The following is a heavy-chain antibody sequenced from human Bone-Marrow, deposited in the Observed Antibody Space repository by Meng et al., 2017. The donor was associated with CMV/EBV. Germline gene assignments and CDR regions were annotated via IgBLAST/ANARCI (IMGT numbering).Heavy chain of an antibody. CDR2: IKQDGGEK. CDR1: GFTFSSYW. CDR3: ARGACSSTSCHALALVRYYYYYGMDV. Sequence: GESLKISCAASGFTFSSYWMSWVRQAPGKGLEWVANIKQDGGEKYYVDSVKGRFTISRDNAKNSLYLQMNSLRAEDTAVYYCARGACSSTSCHALALVRYYYYYGMDVWGQGTTVTVSS. J-gene: IGHJ6*02. V-gene: IGHV3-7*01. D-gene: IGHD2-2*01.